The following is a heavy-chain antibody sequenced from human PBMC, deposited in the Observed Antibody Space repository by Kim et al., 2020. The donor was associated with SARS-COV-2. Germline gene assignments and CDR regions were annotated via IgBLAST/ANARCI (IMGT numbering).Heavy chain of an antibody. CDR1: GFIFSTYS. V-gene: IGHV3-21*01. CDR2: ISSSSSYI. Sequence: GGSLRLSCAASGFIFSTYSMNWVRQAPGKGLEWVSSISSSSSYIYYADSVKGRFTISRDNAKNSLYLQMNSPRAEDTAVYYCAQGGEYSGYDSFDYWGQGTLVTVSS. J-gene: IGHJ4*02. D-gene: IGHD5-12*01. CDR3: AQGGEYSGYDSFDY.